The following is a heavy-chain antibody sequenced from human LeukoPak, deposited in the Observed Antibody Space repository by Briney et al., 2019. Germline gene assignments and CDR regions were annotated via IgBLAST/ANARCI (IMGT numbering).Heavy chain of an antibody. Sequence: GGSLRLSCAASGFTFSSYATSWVRQAPGKGLEWVSAISGSGGSTYYADSVKGRFTISRDNSKNTLYLQMNSLRAEDTAVYYCAKELYCSSTSCYAGHFDYWGQGTLVTVSS. CDR1: GFTFSSYA. CDR2: ISGSGGST. CDR3: AKELYCSSTSCYAGHFDY. V-gene: IGHV3-23*01. J-gene: IGHJ4*02. D-gene: IGHD2-2*01.